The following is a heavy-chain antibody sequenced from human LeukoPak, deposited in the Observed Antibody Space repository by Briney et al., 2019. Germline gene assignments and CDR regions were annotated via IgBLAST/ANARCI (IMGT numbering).Heavy chain of an antibody. CDR1: GYSFTSYW. Sequence: GESLKISWKGSGYSFTSYWIGWVRQMPGKGLEWMGIMYPGGSDTRYSPSFQGQVTISVDKSISTAYLQWSSLKASDTAMYYCGRHLYGGNSAIDYWGQGTLVTVSS. CDR3: GRHLYGGNSAIDY. D-gene: IGHD4-23*01. J-gene: IGHJ4*02. CDR2: MYPGGSDT. V-gene: IGHV5-51*01.